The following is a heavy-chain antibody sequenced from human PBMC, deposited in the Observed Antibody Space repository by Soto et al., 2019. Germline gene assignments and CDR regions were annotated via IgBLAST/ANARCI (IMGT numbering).Heavy chain of an antibody. CDR1: GYTFTSYV. CDR3: ARDWITMVRGVIISFPFDP. D-gene: IGHD3-10*01. Sequence: ASVKVSCKASGYTFTSYVISWVRQAPGQGLEWMGWISAYNGNTNYAQKLQGRVTMTTDTSTSTAYMELRSLRSDDTAVYYCARDWITMVRGVIISFPFDPWGQGTLVTVSS. CDR2: ISAYNGNT. J-gene: IGHJ5*02. V-gene: IGHV1-18*01.